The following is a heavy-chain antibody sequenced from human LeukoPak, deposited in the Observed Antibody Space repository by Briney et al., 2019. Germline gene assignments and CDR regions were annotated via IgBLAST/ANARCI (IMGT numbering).Heavy chain of an antibody. CDR1: GYTFTGYY. CDR3: ARDWDIAVAFFDC. CDR2: INPNSGGT. J-gene: IGHJ4*02. D-gene: IGHD6-19*01. V-gene: IGHV1-2*02. Sequence: SVKVSCKASGYTFTGYYIHWVRQAPGQGLEWMGWINPNSGGTNYAQKFQGRVTMTRDTSISTAYMELSRLRSDDTAVYYCARDWDIAVAFFDCWGQGTLVTVSS.